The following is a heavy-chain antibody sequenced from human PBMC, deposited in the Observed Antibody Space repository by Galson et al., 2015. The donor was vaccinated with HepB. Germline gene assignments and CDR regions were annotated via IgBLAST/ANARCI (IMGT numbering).Heavy chain of an antibody. D-gene: IGHD2/OR15-2a*01. Sequence: SVKVSCKASGYTFLTYGFSWVRQAPGQRLEGMGWINPYNGHTNYAQKLQGRFTMTTDTSTNTAYMELSSLRSDDTAVYYCARGPTRGRVIYYDYYGMDVWGQGTTVTVSS. J-gene: IGHJ6*02. CDR2: INPYNGHT. CDR1: GYTFLTYG. CDR3: ARGPTRGRVIYYDYYGMDV. V-gene: IGHV1-18*01.